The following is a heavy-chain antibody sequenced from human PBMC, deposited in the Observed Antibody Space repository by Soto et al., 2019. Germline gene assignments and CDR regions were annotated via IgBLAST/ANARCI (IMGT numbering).Heavy chain of an antibody. CDR3: AREERRRGWTRTRYNWFVP. CDR1: GFTFSSYW. D-gene: IGHD1-1*01. CDR2: IKQDGSEK. V-gene: IGHV3-7*01. J-gene: IGHJ5*02. Sequence: GGSLRLSCAASGFTFSSYWMSWFRQAPGKGLEWVANIKQDGSEKYYVDSVKGRFTISRDNAKNSLYLQMNSLRAEDTAVYYCAREERRRGWTRTRYNWFVPWGQGTRVNV.